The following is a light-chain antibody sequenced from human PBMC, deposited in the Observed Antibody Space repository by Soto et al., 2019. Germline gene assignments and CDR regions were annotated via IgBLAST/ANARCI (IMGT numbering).Light chain of an antibody. CDR3: QQYNNWPLT. Sequence: EIVLTQSPGTLSSSPGERATLSCRASQSIKYNLAWYQHKPGQAPRLLIYDTSTRAAGIPARFSGSGSGTDFTLTISSRQSEDFAIYDCQQYNNWPLTFGQGTRLEIK. J-gene: IGKJ5*01. CDR2: DTS. CDR1: QSIKYN. V-gene: IGKV3-15*01.